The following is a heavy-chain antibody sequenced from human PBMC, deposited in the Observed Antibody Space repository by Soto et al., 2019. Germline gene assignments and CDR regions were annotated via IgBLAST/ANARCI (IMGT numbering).Heavy chain of an antibody. CDR2: ISYDGSNK. CDR3: AREGSRGYFDY. Sequence: QVQLVESGGGVVQPGRSLRLSCAASGFTFSSYAMHWVRQAPGKGLEWVAVISYDGSNKYYADSVKGRFTIYRDNSKNALYLQMNSLRSEDTAVYYCAREGSRGYFDYCGQGTLVTVSS. V-gene: IGHV3-30-3*01. CDR1: GFTFSSYA. J-gene: IGHJ4*02.